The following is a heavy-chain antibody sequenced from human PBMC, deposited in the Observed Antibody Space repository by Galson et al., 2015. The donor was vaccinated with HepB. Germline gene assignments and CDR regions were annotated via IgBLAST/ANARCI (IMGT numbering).Heavy chain of an antibody. CDR1: GYTFTMYA. CDR3: ARSGRFGIAAADHGLD. J-gene: IGHJ4*02. D-gene: IGHD6-13*01. V-gene: IGHV1-3*01. CDR2: TNVGNGNT. Sequence: SVKVSCKASGYTFTMYAMHWVRQAPGQGPEWMGWTNVGNGNTKYSQKFQGRVTITRDTSASTAYMELGSLKSEDTAVYYCARSGRFGIAAADHGLDWGQGTLVTVSS.